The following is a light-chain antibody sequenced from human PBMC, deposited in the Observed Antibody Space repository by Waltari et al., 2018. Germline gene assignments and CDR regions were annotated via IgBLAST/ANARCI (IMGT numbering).Light chain of an antibody. CDR2: SND. J-gene: IGLJ2*01. CDR3: ATWDGRVNGVL. CDR1: IYPIGRRH. V-gene: IGLV1-44*01. Sequence: QSVLTQPPSVSGSPGQTVTLSCPGTIYPIGRRHVNWYQQVPGMSPKLLIYSNDQRPSGDPDRFSGSKSGTSASLAISGLQSEDEADYYCATWDGRVNGVLFGGGTKVTVL.